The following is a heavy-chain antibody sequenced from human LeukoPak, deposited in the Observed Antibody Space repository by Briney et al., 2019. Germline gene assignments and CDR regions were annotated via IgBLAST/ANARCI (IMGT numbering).Heavy chain of an antibody. J-gene: IGHJ4*02. CDR1: GGSISNYY. CDR3: AREHKDYDSSGYYYGY. CDR2: IYTSGSI. V-gene: IGHV4-4*07. D-gene: IGHD3-22*01. Sequence: PSETLSLTCTVSGGSISNYYWSWIWQPAGKGLEWIGRIYTSGSIDHNPSLKSRVTMSVDSSKNQFSLRLTSVTAADTAVYYCAREHKDYDSSGYYYGYWGRGTLVTVSS.